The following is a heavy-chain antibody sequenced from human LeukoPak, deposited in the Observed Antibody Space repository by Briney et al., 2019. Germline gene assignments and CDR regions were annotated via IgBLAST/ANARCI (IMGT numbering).Heavy chain of an antibody. Sequence: ASVKVSCKASGYTFTSYYMQLLRQAPGQGLEWMGIINPSGGSTSYAQKFQGRVTMTRDTSTSTVYMELSSLRSEDTAVYYCAREVVAATGGAFDIWGQGTMVTVSS. CDR2: INPSGGST. CDR3: AREVVAATGGAFDI. J-gene: IGHJ3*02. V-gene: IGHV1-46*01. D-gene: IGHD2-15*01. CDR1: GYTFTSYY.